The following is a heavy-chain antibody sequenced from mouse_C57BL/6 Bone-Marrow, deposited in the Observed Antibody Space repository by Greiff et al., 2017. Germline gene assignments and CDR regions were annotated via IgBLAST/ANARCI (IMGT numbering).Heavy chain of an antibody. D-gene: IGHD2-3*01. V-gene: IGHV5-12*01. CDR2: ISTGGGST. CDR3: AGPPIYDGYYSWFAY. J-gene: IGHJ3*01. CDR1: GFTFSDYY. Sequence: EVQVVESGGGLVQPGGSLKLSCAASGFTFSDYYMYWVRQTPEQRLEWVAYISTGGGSTYYPDTVKGRFTISRDNAKNTLYLQMSRLKSEDTAMYDCAGPPIYDGYYSWFAYWGQGTLVTVSA.